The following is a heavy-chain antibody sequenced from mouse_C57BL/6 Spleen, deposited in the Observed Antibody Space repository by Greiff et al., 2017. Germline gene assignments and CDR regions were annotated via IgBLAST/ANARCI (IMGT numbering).Heavy chain of an antibody. Sequence: EVQLQQSGGGLVKPGGSLKLSCAASGFTFSSYAMSWVRQTPEKRLEWVATISDGGSYTYYPDNVKGRFTISRDNAKNNLYLQMSHLKSEDTAMYYCARRPRGYFDYWGQGTTLTVSS. J-gene: IGHJ2*01. D-gene: IGHD6-1*01. CDR2: ISDGGSYT. CDR1: GFTFSSYA. V-gene: IGHV5-4*03. CDR3: ARRPRGYFDY.